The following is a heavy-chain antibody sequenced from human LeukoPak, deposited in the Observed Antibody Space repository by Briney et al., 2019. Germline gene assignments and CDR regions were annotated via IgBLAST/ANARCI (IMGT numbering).Heavy chain of an antibody. CDR2: ISNSGGGT. Sequence: PGGSLRLSCAASGLTFSSYAMSWVRQAPGKGLEWVSAISNSGGGTYYADSVKGRFTVSRDDSKNTLYLQMNSLRAEDTAVYYCVKDHGWLPHDWGQGTLVTVPS. D-gene: IGHD3-22*01. CDR1: GLTFSSYA. V-gene: IGHV3-23*01. J-gene: IGHJ4*02. CDR3: VKDHGWLPHD.